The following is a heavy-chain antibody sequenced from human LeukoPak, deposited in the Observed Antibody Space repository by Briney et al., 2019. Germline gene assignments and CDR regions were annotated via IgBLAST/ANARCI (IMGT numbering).Heavy chain of an antibody. J-gene: IGHJ6*02. D-gene: IGHD5-24*01. CDR3: AKDMKMNYYYGMDV. V-gene: IGHV3-9*01. CDR2: ISWNSGSI. CDR1: GFTFDDYA. Sequence: GRSLRLSCAASGFTFDDYAMHWVRQAPGKGLEWVSGISWNSGSIGYADSVKGRFTISRDNAKNSLYLQMNSLRAEDTALYYCAKDMKMNYYYGMDVWGQGTTVTVSS.